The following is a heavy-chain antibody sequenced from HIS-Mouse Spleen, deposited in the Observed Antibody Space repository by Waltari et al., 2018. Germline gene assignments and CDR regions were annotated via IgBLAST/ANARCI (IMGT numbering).Heavy chain of an antibody. D-gene: IGHD3-3*01. CDR3: ARDFHDFWSGYYGGDKKHDAFDI. CDR2: SYTSGRT. CDR1: GGSISSYY. J-gene: IGHJ3*02. V-gene: IGHV4-4*07. Sequence: QVQLQESGPGLVKPSETLSLTCTVSGGSISSYYWSWIRQPAGKGLEWHGSSYTSGRTNYPPSLQSRVTMSVDTSKNQFSLKLSSGTAADTAVYYCARDFHDFWSGYYGGDKKHDAFDIWGQGTMVTVSS.